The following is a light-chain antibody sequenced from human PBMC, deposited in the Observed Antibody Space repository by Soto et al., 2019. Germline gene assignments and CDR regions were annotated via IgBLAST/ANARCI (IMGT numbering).Light chain of an antibody. CDR3: QQRGGGGGWT. J-gene: IGKJ1*01. CDR1: QSVSSY. CDR2: DAS. V-gene: IGKV3-11*01. Sequence: EIVLTQSPATLSLSPGERATLSCRASQSVSSYLAWYQQKPGQAPRLLIYDASNRATGIPARFSGSGSGTDFTLTISSLEPEDFAVYYCQQRGGGGGWTFGQGTKVEIK.